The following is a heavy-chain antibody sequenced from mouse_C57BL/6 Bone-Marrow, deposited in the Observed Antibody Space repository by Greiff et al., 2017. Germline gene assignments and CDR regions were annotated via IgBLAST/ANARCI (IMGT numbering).Heavy chain of an antibody. D-gene: IGHD2-1*01. CDR2: IYPRSGNT. J-gene: IGHJ3*01. V-gene: IGHV1-81*01. CDR1: GYTFTSYG. Sequence: VQLQQSGAELARPGASVKLSCKASGYTFTSYGISWVKQRTGQGLEWIGEIYPRSGNTYYNEKFKGKATLTGDKSSSTAYMELRSLTSEDSAVXFCARQGYYGNFFAYWGQGTLVTVSA. CDR3: ARQGYYGNFFAY.